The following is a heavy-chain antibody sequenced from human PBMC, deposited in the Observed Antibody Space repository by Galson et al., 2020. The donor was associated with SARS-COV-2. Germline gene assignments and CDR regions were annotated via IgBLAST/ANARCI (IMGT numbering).Heavy chain of an antibody. D-gene: IGHD4-17*01. J-gene: IGHJ4*02. CDR2: INPNSGGI. V-gene: IGHV1-2*02. CDR3: ARGSVTTPGDTSGHDY. CDR1: GYTFTDYY. Sequence: ASVKVSCKASGYTFTDYYIHWVRQAPGQELEWMGWINPNSGGISYAQKFQGRVTMTRDTSISTAYMDLSRLRSDDTAFYYCARGSVTTPGDTSGHDYWGQGSLVTVSS.